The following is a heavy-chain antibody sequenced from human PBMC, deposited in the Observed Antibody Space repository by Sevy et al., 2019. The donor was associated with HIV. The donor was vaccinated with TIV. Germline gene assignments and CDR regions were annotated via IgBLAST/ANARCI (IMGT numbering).Heavy chain of an antibody. CDR1: GLTFSSYS. Sequence: GGSLRLSCVVSGLTFSSYSMNWVRQAPGKGLEWLAYFSSSSRTIYYADSVEGRFTISRDNDKKSVFLQMNNLRDEDSATYYCARDVDTPFVRSFDSWGQGTLVTVSS. J-gene: IGHJ4*02. D-gene: IGHD5-18*01. CDR3: ARDVDTPFVRSFDS. CDR2: FSSSSRTI. V-gene: IGHV3-48*02.